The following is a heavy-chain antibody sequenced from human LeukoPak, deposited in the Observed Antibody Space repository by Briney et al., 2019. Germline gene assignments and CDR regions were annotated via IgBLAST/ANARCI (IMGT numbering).Heavy chain of an antibody. CDR1: GGSISSYY. J-gene: IGHJ4*02. CDR2: IYYSGST. V-gene: IGHV4-59*01. Sequence: RPSETLSLTCTVSGGSISSYYWSWIRQPPGKGLEWIGYIYYSGSTNYNPSLKSRLTISVDTSKNQFSLKLSSVTAADTAVYYCARDRGGGRLFDYWGQGTLVTVSS. D-gene: IGHD3-10*01. CDR3: ARDRGGGRLFDY.